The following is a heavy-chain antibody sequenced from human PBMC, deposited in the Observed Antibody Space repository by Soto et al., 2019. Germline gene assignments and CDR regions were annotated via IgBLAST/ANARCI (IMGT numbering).Heavy chain of an antibody. CDR3: ATSAAAAGND. Sequence: GGSLRLSCAASGFTFSSYWMSWVRQAPGKGLEWVGNIDQNGNDKYYADSVKGRFTISRDNAKNSLHLQMNSLRADDTAIYYCATSAAAAGNDWGQGILVTVSS. J-gene: IGHJ4*02. D-gene: IGHD6-13*01. CDR1: GFTFSSYW. V-gene: IGHV3-7*01. CDR2: IDQNGNDK.